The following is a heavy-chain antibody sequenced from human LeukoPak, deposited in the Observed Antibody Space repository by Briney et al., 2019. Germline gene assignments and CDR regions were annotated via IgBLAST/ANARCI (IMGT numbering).Heavy chain of an antibody. CDR2: ISYDGSNK. V-gene: IGHV3-30*18. J-gene: IGHJ4*02. CDR1: GFTFSSYG. CDR3: AKDRHSSSWYSYYFDY. Sequence: GGSLRLSCVASGFTFSSYGMHWVRQAPGKGLEWVALISYDGSNKYSADSVKGRFTISRDNSKNTLYLQMNSLRAEDTAVYYCAKDRHSSSWYSYYFDYWGQGTLVTVSS. D-gene: IGHD6-13*01.